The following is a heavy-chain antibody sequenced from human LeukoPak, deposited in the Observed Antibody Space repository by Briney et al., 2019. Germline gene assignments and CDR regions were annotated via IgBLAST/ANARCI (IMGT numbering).Heavy chain of an antibody. D-gene: IGHD2-2*01. Sequence: GESLKISCKGSGYSFTSYWIGWVRQMPGKGLEWMGIIYPGDSDTRYSPSFQGQVTISADKSISTAYLQWSSLKASDTAMYYCARLIYCSSTSCYGYGMDVWGQGTTVTVSS. V-gene: IGHV5-51*01. CDR2: IYPGDSDT. CDR1: GYSFTSYW. CDR3: ARLIYCSSTSCYGYGMDV. J-gene: IGHJ6*02.